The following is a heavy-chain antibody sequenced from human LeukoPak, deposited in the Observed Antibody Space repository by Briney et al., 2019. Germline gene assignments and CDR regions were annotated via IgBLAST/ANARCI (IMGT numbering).Heavy chain of an antibody. J-gene: IGHJ4*02. CDR3: AKDLAGNYGDYDLDY. D-gene: IGHD4-17*01. CDR2: ISVSGAST. Sequence: GGSLRLSCAASGFTFSSHAMSWVCQAPGKGLEWVSGISVSGASTYYADSVKGRFTISRDNSKDTLYLQMNILRVEDTAVYYCAKDLAGNYGDYDLDYWGQGTLVTVSS. V-gene: IGHV3-23*01. CDR1: GFTFSSHA.